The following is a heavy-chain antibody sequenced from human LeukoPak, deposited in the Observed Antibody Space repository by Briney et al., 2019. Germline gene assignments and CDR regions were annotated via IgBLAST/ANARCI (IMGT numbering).Heavy chain of an antibody. CDR3: ARTRGSRYGLYFDY. CDR1: GFTFSGYW. Sequence: PGGSLRLSCAASGFTFSGYWMGWVRQAPGKGLDWVANINRGGSAKYYADSVKGRFSISRDSAKNSLYLQMNSLRAEDTAVYYCARTRGSRYGLYFDYWGQGTLVTVSS. D-gene: IGHD5-18*01. CDR2: INRGGSAK. V-gene: IGHV3-7*01. J-gene: IGHJ4*02.